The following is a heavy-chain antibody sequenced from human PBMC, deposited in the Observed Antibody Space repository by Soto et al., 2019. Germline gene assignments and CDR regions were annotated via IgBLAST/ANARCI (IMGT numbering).Heavy chain of an antibody. V-gene: IGHV4-30-4*01. CDR3: ARDIGSSGYSDDDAFDI. Sequence: KTSETLSLTCTVSGGSISSGDYYWSWIRQPPGKGLEWIGYIYYSGSTYHNPSLKSRVTISVDTSKNQFSLKLSSVTAADTAVYYCARDIGSSGYSDDDAFDIWGQGTMVTVSS. CDR2: IYYSGST. J-gene: IGHJ3*02. D-gene: IGHD3-22*01. CDR1: GGSISSGDYY.